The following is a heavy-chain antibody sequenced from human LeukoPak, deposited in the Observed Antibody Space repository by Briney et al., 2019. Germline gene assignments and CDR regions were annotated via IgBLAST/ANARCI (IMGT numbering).Heavy chain of an antibody. Sequence: SETLSLTCSVSGASLRSYYWSWIRQPPGKGLKWIGYLYNRGSTNYNPSLKSRVSISIDMSKNQFSLKLSSVTAADTAVYYCASLSAAGTGHDAFDIWGQGTMVTVSS. CDR1: GASLRSYY. V-gene: IGHV4-59*12. J-gene: IGHJ3*02. CDR3: ASLSAAGTGHDAFDI. D-gene: IGHD6-13*01. CDR2: LYNRGST.